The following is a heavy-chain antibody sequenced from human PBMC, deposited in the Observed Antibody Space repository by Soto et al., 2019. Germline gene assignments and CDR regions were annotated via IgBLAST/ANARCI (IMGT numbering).Heavy chain of an antibody. CDR1: GFTFSSNW. V-gene: IGHV3-7*04. J-gene: IGHJ4*02. CDR3: VRGVRFQTKVYYFDS. CDR2: IKQDGSEE. D-gene: IGHD3-16*01. Sequence: GGSLRLSCAAAGFTFSSNWMSWVRQAPGKGLEWVANIKQDGSEEYYVDSVKGRFIISRDNAKNSVFLQMNSLRAEDTAVYHCVRGVRFQTKVYYFDSWGQGTLVTVSS.